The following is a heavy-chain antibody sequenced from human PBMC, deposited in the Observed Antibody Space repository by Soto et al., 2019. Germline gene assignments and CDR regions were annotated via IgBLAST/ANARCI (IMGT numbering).Heavy chain of an antibody. CDR1: GGSLSDATYS. CDR3: ARSREFDY. CDR2: IFPSGTT. V-gene: IGHV4-30-2*01. Sequence: SETLSLTCGVSGGSLSDATYSWNWIRQPPGKGLEWIGYIFPSGTTYYNPSLKSRVTISIDVSKNQFSLSLRSLTAADTAVYYCARSREFDYWSQGTLVTVSS. J-gene: IGHJ4*02.